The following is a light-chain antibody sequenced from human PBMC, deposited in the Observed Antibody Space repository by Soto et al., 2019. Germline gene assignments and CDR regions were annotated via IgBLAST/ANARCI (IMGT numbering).Light chain of an antibody. CDR1: SSNIGAGYN. V-gene: IGLV1-40*01. J-gene: IGLJ3*02. Sequence: QSVLTQPPSVSGAPGQRVTISCTGSSSNIGAGYNVHWYQQVPGTAPKLLIYGDSNRPSGVPDRFSGSRSGTSASQAITGLQAEDEADYYCQSYDSSLSGWLFGGGTMLTVL. CDR2: GDS. CDR3: QSYDSSLSGWL.